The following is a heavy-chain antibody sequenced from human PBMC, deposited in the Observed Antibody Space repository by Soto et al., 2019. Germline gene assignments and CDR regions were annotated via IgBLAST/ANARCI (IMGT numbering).Heavy chain of an antibody. Sequence: SETLSLTCAVYGGSFSGYYWSWIRQPPGKGLEWIGEINHSGSTNYNPSLKSRVTISVDTSKNQFSLKLSSVTAADTAVYYCARERYYDYVWGIYRLPILFDYWGQGTLVTVS. CDR3: ARERYYDYVWGIYRLPILFDY. V-gene: IGHV4-34*01. J-gene: IGHJ4*02. CDR1: GGSFSGYY. D-gene: IGHD3-16*02. CDR2: INHSGST.